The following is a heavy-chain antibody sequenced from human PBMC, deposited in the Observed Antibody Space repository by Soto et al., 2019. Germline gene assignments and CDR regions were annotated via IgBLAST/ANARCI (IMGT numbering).Heavy chain of an antibody. V-gene: IGHV3-23*01. D-gene: IGHD3-10*01. J-gene: IGHJ6*02. CDR2: ISGSGGST. Sequence: EVQLLESGGGLVQPGGSLRLSCAASGFTFSSYAMSLVRQAPGKGLECVSAISGSGGSTDYADSVKGRFTISRHNSKNTLYLQKNSRRADDTAVYYCAKRDGDTGSFDYYYGMHVWGQGTTVTVSS. CDR3: AKRDGDTGSFDYYYGMHV. CDR1: GFTFSSYA.